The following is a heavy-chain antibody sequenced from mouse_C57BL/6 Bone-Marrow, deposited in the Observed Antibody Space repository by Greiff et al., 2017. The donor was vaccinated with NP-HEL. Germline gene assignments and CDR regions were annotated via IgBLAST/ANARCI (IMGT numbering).Heavy chain of an antibody. J-gene: IGHJ4*01. Sequence: VQLQQPGAELVKPGASVKLSCKASGYTFTSYWMHWVKQRPGQGLEWIGMIHPNSGSTNYNEKFKSKATLTVDKSSSTAYMQLSSLTSEDSAVYYCARRPLSGTVYYYAMDYWGQGTSVTVSS. CDR1: GYTFTSYW. D-gene: IGHD4-1*01. CDR2: IHPNSGST. V-gene: IGHV1-64*01. CDR3: ARRPLSGTVYYYAMDY.